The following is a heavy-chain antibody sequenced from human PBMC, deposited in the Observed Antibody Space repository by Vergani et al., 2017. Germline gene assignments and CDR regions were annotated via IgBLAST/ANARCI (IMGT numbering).Heavy chain of an antibody. J-gene: IGHJ4*02. CDR2: IYSTGST. Sequence: QVILQESGPGLVKPSETLSLTCPVSGASISSGVYYWNWIRQHPGKGLEWIGYIYSTGSTHHNPSLRRRINMSVDTSKNQFSLKLNSVTAADTAMYYCARMGGYDEGDAFRIGYFDSWGPGILVTVSS. D-gene: IGHD3-22*01. CDR3: ARMGGYDEGDAFRIGYFDS. V-gene: IGHV4-31*03. CDR1: GASISSGVYY.